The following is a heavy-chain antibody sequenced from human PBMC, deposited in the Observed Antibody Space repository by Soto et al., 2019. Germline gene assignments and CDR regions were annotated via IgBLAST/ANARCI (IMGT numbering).Heavy chain of an antibody. CDR2: ISNYNGDT. D-gene: IGHD3-10*02. Sequence: QVQLVQSGAEVKKPGASVKVSCKASGYTFTSYGISWVRQAPGQGLEWMGWISNYNGDTNYAQKIQGRVTMTTDTSTSTAYMELRSLKSDDTAVYYCTRGGQLFACNYFDYWGQGTLVTVSS. V-gene: IGHV1-18*01. CDR1: GYTFTSYG. CDR3: TRGGQLFACNYFDY. J-gene: IGHJ4*02.